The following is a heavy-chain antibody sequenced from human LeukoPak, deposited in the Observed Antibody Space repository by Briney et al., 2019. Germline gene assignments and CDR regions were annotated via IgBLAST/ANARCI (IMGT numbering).Heavy chain of an antibody. CDR1: GYSFTSYW. Sequence: GKSLKISCKGSGYSFTSYWIGWVRQMPGKGLEWMGIIYPGDSDTRYSPSFQGQVTISADKSISTAYLQWSSLKASDTAMYYCARYGDLYSEGSDYWGQGTLVTVSS. CDR3: ARYGDLYSEGSDY. D-gene: IGHD3-10*02. J-gene: IGHJ4*02. CDR2: IYPGDSDT. V-gene: IGHV5-51*01.